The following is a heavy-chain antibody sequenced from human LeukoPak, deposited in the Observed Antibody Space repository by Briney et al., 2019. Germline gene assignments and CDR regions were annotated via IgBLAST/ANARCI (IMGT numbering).Heavy chain of an antibody. Sequence: ASVKVSCRASGYTFTGYYMHWLRQAPGQGLEWMAWINPNSGVTNYAQKFQGRVTLTRDTSISTAYMELSRLRSDDTAVYYCARVGDIVVVPAAPNWFDPWGQGTLVTVSS. V-gene: IGHV1-2*02. CDR3: ARVGDIVVVPAAPNWFDP. CDR1: GYTFTGYY. D-gene: IGHD2-2*01. J-gene: IGHJ5*02. CDR2: INPNSGVT.